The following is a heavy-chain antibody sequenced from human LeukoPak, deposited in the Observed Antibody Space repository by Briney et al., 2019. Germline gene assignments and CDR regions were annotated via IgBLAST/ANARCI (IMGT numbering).Heavy chain of an antibody. V-gene: IGHV4-59*01. J-gene: IGHJ6*02. Sequence: SETLSLTCTVSGGSISNYYWSWIRQPPGKGLEWIGYIYYSGSTNYNPSLKSRVTISVDTSKNQFSLKLSSVTAADTAAYYCAREFMVRGVISYYYYYGMDVWGQGTTVTVSS. CDR1: GGSISNYY. CDR2: IYYSGST. CDR3: AREFMVRGVISYYYYYGMDV. D-gene: IGHD3-10*01.